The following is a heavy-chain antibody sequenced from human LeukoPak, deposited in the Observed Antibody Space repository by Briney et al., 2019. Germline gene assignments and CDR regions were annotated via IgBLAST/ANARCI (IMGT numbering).Heavy chain of an antibody. J-gene: IGHJ4*02. Sequence: SQTLSPTCAISGDSVSSDSAAWNWIRQSPSRGLEWLARTYFRSKWYYDYALAVKGRITINPDTSKNQFSLQLNSVTPEDTAVYFCARDPVGGSTIFDSWGQGTLVTVSS. D-gene: IGHD1-26*01. CDR1: GDSVSSDSAA. V-gene: IGHV6-1*01. CDR2: TYFRSKWYY. CDR3: ARDPVGGSTIFDS.